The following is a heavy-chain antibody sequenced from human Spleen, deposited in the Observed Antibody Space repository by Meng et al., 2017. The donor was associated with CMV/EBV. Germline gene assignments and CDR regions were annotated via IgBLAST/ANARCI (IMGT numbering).Heavy chain of an antibody. CDR3: ARAPDY. CDR1: GGSITTSSYY. Sequence: SETLSLTCIVSGGSITTSSYYWGWIRQPPGKGLEWIGTIYYGGSTYYNPSLKSRVTISADTSKNQFSLKLSSVTAADTAVYYCARAPDYWGQGTLVTVSS. J-gene: IGHJ4*02. V-gene: IGHV4-39*01. CDR2: IYYGGST.